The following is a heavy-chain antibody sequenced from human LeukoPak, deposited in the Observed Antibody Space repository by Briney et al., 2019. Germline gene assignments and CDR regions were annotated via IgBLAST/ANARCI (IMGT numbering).Heavy chain of an antibody. V-gene: IGHV3-7*03. D-gene: IGHD3-16*01. Sequence: GGSLRLSCAASGFTFSSYWMNWARQAPGKGLEWVASVNHNGNVNYYVDSVKGRFTISRDNAKNSLYPQMSNLRAEDTAVYFCARGGGLDVWGQGATVTVSS. CDR3: ARGGGLDV. CDR1: GFTFSSYW. J-gene: IGHJ6*02. CDR2: VNHNGNVN.